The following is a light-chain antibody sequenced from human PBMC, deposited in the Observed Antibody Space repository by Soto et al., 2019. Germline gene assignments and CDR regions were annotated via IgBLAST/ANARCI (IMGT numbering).Light chain of an antibody. Sequence: MTQSPATLPVSPGERATLSCRASQSVGSNLAWFQQKPGQAPRLLIYDASTRATGIPARFSGSGSGTEFPLPISSLQPEDSAVYFCPQYAYLTPFAPGTRREIK. J-gene: IGKJ5*01. V-gene: IGKV3-15*01. CDR3: PQYAYLTP. CDR2: DAS. CDR1: QSVGSN.